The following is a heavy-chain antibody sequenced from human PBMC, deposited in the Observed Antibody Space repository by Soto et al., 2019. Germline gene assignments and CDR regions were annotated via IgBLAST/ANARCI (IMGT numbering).Heavy chain of an antibody. CDR1: GGSVSSGSYY. Sequence: SETLSLTCTVSGGSVSSGSYYWSWIRQPPGEGLEWIGSVYYSGSTYYNPSLESRVTISVDTSKNQFSLKLSSVTAADTAVYYCARHAYDILTGYYRAAFDIWGQGTIVTVSS. CDR3: ARHAYDILTGYYRAAFDI. V-gene: IGHV4-39*01. CDR2: VYYSGST. J-gene: IGHJ3*02. D-gene: IGHD3-9*01.